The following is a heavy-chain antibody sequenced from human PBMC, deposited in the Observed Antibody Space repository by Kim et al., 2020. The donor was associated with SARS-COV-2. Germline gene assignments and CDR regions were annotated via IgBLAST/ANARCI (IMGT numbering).Heavy chain of an antibody. D-gene: IGHD1-26*01. V-gene: IGHV1-69*01. J-gene: IGHJ3*02. CDR2: TA. Sequence: TANYAQKFQGRVTITADESTSTAYMELSSLRSEDTAVYYCASRLGAMGDIWGQGTMVTVSS. CDR3: ASRLGAMGDI.